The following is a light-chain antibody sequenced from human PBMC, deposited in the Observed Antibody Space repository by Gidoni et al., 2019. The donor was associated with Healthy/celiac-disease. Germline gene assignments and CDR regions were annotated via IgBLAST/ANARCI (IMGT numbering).Light chain of an antibody. CDR1: QDISNY. Sequence: DIKMTQSPSSLSASVGDRVTITCQASQDISNYLNWYQQKPGKAPKLLIYDASNLETGVPSRFSGSGSGTDFTFTISSLQPEDIATYYCQQYDNLRCSFGQGTKLEIK. CDR2: DAS. J-gene: IGKJ2*04. V-gene: IGKV1-33*01. CDR3: QQYDNLRCS.